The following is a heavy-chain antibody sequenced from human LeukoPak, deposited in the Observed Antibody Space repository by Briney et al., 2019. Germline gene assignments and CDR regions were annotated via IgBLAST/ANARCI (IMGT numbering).Heavy chain of an antibody. Sequence: TSSETLSLTCAVYGGSFSGYYWSWIRQPPGKGLEWIGEINHSGSTYYNPSLKSRVTISVDTSKNQFSLKLSSVTAADTAVYYCARDLESKSSGWFTYFDYWGQGTLVTVSS. V-gene: IGHV4-34*01. J-gene: IGHJ4*02. CDR2: INHSGST. CDR3: ARDLESKSSGWFTYFDY. CDR1: GGSFSGYY. D-gene: IGHD6-19*01.